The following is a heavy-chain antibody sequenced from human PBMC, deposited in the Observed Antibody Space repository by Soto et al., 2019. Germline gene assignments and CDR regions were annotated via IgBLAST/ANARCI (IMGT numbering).Heavy chain of an antibody. D-gene: IGHD2-2*01. CDR1: GGTFSSYA. Sequence: QVQLVQSGAEVKKPGSSVKVSCKASGGTFSSYAISWVRQAPGQGLEWMGGIIPIFGTANYAQKFQGRVTITADESTSTAYMELSSLRSEDTAVYYCARTPAAKYYYYYYGMDVWGQGTTVTVSS. J-gene: IGHJ6*02. CDR2: IIPIFGTA. V-gene: IGHV1-69*12. CDR3: ARTPAAKYYYYYYGMDV.